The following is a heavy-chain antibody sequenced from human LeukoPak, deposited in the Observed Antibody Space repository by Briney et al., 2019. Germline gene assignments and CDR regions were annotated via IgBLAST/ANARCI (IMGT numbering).Heavy chain of an antibody. CDR1: GFTFSSYG. CDR3: ARSQGGVFDV. CDR2: MNSDGTSI. Sequence: GGSLRLSCAASGFTFSSYGMHWVRQVPGKGLVWVARMNSDGTSIIHADSVKGRFTISRDNAENTLYLQMNSLRPEDTALYYCARSQGGVFDVWGQGTMVIVSS. V-gene: IGHV3-74*01. J-gene: IGHJ3*01. D-gene: IGHD2-8*02.